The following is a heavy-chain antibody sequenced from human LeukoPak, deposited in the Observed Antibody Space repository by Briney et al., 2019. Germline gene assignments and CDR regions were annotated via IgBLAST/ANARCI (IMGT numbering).Heavy chain of an antibody. CDR1: GFTFDDYT. CDR3: AKGYKQQLVRDAFDI. CDR2: ISWDGGST. V-gene: IGHV3-43*01. Sequence: PGGSLRLSCAASGFTFDDYTMHWVRQAPGKGLEWVSLISWDGGSTYYADSVKGRFTISRDNSKNSLYLQMNSLRTEDTALYYCAKGYKQQLVRDAFDIWGQGTMVTVSS. J-gene: IGHJ3*02. D-gene: IGHD6-13*01.